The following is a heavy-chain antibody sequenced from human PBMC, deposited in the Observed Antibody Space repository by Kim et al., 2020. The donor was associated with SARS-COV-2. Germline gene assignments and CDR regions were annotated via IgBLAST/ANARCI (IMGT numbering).Heavy chain of an antibody. J-gene: IGHJ6*03. CDR2: SNSDGSRT. CDR3: ARPSSTSCPCYYMDV. Sequence: GGSLRRSCAASGFTFSTYWMYWVRQAPGKGLVWVASSNSDGSRTNYADSVKGRFTMSRDNAKNTLYLKMKSLIAEDTAVYYCARPSSTSCPCYYMDVWGKGTTVTFS. CDR1: GFTFSTYW. D-gene: IGHD2-2*01. V-gene: IGHV3-74*01.